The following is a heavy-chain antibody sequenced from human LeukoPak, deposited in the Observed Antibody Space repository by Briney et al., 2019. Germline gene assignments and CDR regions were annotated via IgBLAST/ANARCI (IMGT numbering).Heavy chain of an antibody. J-gene: IGHJ5*02. Sequence: SETLSLTCSLSGVPLSAYYWSWLRQPPRKELHWVGYIYLSETTTYHPPLRSRATISLDTPNNQFSLTLTSLPVADTAVPYCARLSSGSRPAFDPWGQGSLVTVSS. CDR1: GVPLSAYY. CDR3: ARLSSGSRPAFDP. V-gene: IGHV4-59*08. D-gene: IGHD6-19*01. CDR2: IYLSETT.